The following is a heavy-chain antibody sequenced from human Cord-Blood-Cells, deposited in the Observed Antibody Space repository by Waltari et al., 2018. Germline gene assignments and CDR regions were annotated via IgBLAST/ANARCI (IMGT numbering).Heavy chain of an antibody. J-gene: IGHJ4*02. CDR3: TSYCSSGSYCFDS. V-gene: IGHV3-15*01. D-gene: IGHD1-26*01. CDR1: GFTFSNAW. Sequence: EVQLVESGGGLVKPGGSLRLSCAASGFTFSNAWMSWVCQAPGKGQEWVGRIKRKTNGGTTDYAAPVKGRSTSSREESKNTLYRKMNSLNSEGTALEYVTSYCSSGSYCFDSWGQGTLGTVS. CDR2: IKRKTNGGTT.